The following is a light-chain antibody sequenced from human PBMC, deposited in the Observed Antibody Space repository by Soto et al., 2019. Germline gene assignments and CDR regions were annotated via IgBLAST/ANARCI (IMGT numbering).Light chain of an antibody. CDR1: SSDVGGYNY. CDR3: SSYTSSSALIL. V-gene: IGLV2-14*03. CDR2: DVN. Sequence: QPVLTQPASVSGSPGQSITISCTGTSSDVGGYNYVSWYQQHPGNAPKLMIFDVNSRPSGVSNRFSGSKSGNTASLTISGLQAEDEADYYCSSYTSSSALILFGGGTQLTVL. J-gene: IGLJ2*01.